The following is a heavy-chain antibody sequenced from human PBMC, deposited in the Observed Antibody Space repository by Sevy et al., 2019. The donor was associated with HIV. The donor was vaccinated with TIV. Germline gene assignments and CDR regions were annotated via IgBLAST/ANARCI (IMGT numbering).Heavy chain of an antibody. CDR3: AKGDTNFYGLDV. Sequence: GGSLRLSCAASGFTFSTYAMSWVRQAPGKGLEWVSAISGSAGSTYYADSVEGRLTISRDKSKNTLYLQMNSLRAEDTAVYYCAKGDTNFYGLDVWGQGTTVTVSS. CDR2: ISGSAGST. D-gene: IGHD5-18*01. CDR1: GFTFSTYA. V-gene: IGHV3-23*01. J-gene: IGHJ6*02.